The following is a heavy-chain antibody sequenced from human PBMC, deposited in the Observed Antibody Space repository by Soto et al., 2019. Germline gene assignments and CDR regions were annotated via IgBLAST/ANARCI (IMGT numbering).Heavy chain of an antibody. CDR3: ARLIGNSWLDS. CDR1: GGSISSGDYY. CDR2: IYYSGST. Sequence: SETLSLTCTVSGGSISSGDYYWSWIRQPPGKGLEWIGYIYYSGSTYYNPSLKSRVTISVKGRISINPDTSNNQFSLQLNSVTPDDTAVYYCARLIGNSWLDSWGQGTLVTVSS. D-gene: IGHD2-8*01. V-gene: IGHV4-30-4*01. J-gene: IGHJ5*01.